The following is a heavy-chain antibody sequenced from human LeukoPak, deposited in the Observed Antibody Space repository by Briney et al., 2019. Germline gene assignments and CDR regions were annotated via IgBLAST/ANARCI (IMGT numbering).Heavy chain of an antibody. Sequence: ASVKVSCKSSGYTFTGYYMHWVRQAPGQGLEWMGWINPNSGGTNYAQKFQGRVTMTRDTSISTAYMELSRLRSDDCAVYYCARTAVAGIYYFDYWGQGTLVTVSS. CDR1: GYTFTGYY. CDR2: INPNSGGT. V-gene: IGHV1-2*02. J-gene: IGHJ4*02. CDR3: ARTAVAGIYYFDY. D-gene: IGHD6-19*01.